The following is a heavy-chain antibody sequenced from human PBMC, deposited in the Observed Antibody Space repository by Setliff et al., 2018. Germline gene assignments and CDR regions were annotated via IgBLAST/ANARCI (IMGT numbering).Heavy chain of an antibody. D-gene: IGHD3-22*01. CDR3: ARGGYYYDSSGYYRASYYYYYGMDV. CDR1: GGSISSGSYY. Sequence: SETLSLTCTVSGGSISSGSYYWSWIRQPAGKGLEWIGRIYTSGSTNYNPSLESRVTISVDTSKNQFSLKLSSVTAADTAVYYCARGGYYYDSSGYYRASYYYYYGMDVWGQGTTVTVSS. CDR2: IYTSGST. J-gene: IGHJ6*02. V-gene: IGHV4-61*02.